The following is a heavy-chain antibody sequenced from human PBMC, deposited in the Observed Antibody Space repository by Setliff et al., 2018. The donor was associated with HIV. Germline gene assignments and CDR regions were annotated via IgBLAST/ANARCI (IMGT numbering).Heavy chain of an antibody. CDR2: INPDFGPP. J-gene: IGHJ4*02. Sequence: SVKVSCKASGDTFSIFYITWVRQAPGQGLEWMGGINPDFGPPNYAQRFQRRLTMTADESTNTAYMELSSLKSEDTAVYYCARDPTGGAARFDYWGQGTLVTVSS. CDR1: GDTFSIFY. D-gene: IGHD6-6*01. V-gene: IGHV1-69*13. CDR3: ARDPTGGAARFDY.